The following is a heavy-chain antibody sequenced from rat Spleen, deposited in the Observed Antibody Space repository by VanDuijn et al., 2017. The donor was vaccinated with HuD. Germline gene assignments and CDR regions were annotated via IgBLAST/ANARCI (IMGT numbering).Heavy chain of an antibody. D-gene: IGHD1-12*02. Sequence: VQLVESGGGLVQPGRSLKLSCTASGLSFSNYDMAWVRQPPGKGLEWIAAISSGGTPYYNSPLKSRLSVTRDTSKSQVFLEMNSLQTGDTALYFCTSFYYYDGSYYYPFPYWGQGTLVTVSS. CDR1: GLSFSNYD. V-gene: IGHV2S12*01. J-gene: IGHJ3*01. CDR2: ISSGGTP. CDR3: TSFYYYDGSYYYPFPY.